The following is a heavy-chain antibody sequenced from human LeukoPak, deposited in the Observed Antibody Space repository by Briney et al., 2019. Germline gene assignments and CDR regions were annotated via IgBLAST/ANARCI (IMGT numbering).Heavy chain of an antibody. D-gene: IGHD3-9*01. V-gene: IGHV4-59*08. CDR1: RGSISSYY. CDR3: ARQGVNHYDILTGYYGG. Sequence: RSETLSLTCTVSRGSISSYYWSWIRRPPRHRLRGMGYIYYSGSTNYNPPLKSRVTISVDTSKNQFSLKLSSVTAADTAVYYCARQGVNHYDILTGYYGGWGQGTLVTVSS. CDR2: IYYSGST. J-gene: IGHJ4*02.